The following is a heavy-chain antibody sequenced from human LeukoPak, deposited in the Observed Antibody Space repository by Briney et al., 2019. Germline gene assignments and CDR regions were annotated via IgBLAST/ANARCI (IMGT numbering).Heavy chain of an antibody. D-gene: IGHD5-12*01. J-gene: IGHJ4*02. CDR3: AKDLVEYSGYDDGVVGY. V-gene: IGHV3-30*18. Sequence: GGSLRLSCAAPGFTFSSYGMHWVRQAPGKGLEWVAVISYDGSNKYYADSVKGRFTISRDNSKNTLYLQMNSLRAEDTAVYYRAKDLVEYSGYDDGVVGYWGQGTLVTVSS. CDR2: ISYDGSNK. CDR1: GFTFSSYG.